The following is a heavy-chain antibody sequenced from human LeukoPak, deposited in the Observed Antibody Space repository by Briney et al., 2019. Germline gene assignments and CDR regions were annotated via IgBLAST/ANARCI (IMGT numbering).Heavy chain of an antibody. J-gene: IGHJ6*03. V-gene: IGHV3-13*01. Sequence: GGSLRLSCAASGFTINTYGFHWVRQGTGKGLEWVSGSGPVGDTYYPGSVKGRFTISRDNAKNSLYLQMNSLRAEDTAAYYCARRVGEVFGVVDYYYYYYYMDVWGKGTTVTVSS. CDR1: GFTINTYG. CDR3: ARRVGEVFGVVDYYYYYYYMDV. CDR2: SGPVGDT. D-gene: IGHD3-3*01.